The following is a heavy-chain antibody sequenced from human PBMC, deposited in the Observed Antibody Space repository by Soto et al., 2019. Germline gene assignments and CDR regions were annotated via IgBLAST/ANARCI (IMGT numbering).Heavy chain of an antibody. Sequence: PGGSLRLSCAASGFTFSSYAMSWVRQAPGKGLEWVSAISGSGGSTYYADSVKGRFTISRDNSKNTLYLQMNSLRAEDTAVFYCAKAPWYYYGSGSYHPFDYWGQGTLVTVSS. CDR3: AKAPWYYYGSGSYHPFDY. V-gene: IGHV3-23*01. CDR1: GFTFSSYA. J-gene: IGHJ4*02. D-gene: IGHD3-10*01. CDR2: ISGSGGST.